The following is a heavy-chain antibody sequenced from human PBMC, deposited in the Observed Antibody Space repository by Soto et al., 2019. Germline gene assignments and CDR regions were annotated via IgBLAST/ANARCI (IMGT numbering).Heavy chain of an antibody. CDR2: IYYSGST. Sequence: PSETLSLTCTVSRGSISRGANYWAWIRQPPGKGLEGIANIYYSGSTFYKPSLKSRVTISLDTSKNQFSLKLRSVTDADTAVYYCARHEAGWYFDSWGKGTLVTDSS. D-gene: IGHD6-25*01. V-gene: IGHV4-39*01. CDR1: RGSISRGANY. CDR3: ARHEAGWYFDS. J-gene: IGHJ4*02.